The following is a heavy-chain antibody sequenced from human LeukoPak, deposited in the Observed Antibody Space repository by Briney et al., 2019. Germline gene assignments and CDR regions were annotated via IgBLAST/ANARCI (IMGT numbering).Heavy chain of an antibody. CDR3: ARATETITMDALGFDY. CDR2: INHSGST. J-gene: IGHJ4*02. D-gene: IGHD3-10*01. CDR1: GGSFSGYY. V-gene: IGHV4-34*01. Sequence: KPSETLSLTCAVYGGSFSGYYWSWIRQPPGKGLEWIGEINHSGSTNYNPSLKSRVTISVDTSKNQFSLKLSSVTAADTAVYYCARATETITMDALGFDYWGQGTLVTVSS.